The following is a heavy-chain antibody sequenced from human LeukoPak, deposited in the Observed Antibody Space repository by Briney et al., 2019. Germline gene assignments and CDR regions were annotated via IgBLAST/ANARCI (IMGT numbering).Heavy chain of an antibody. V-gene: IGHV3-7*01. D-gene: IGHD7-27*01. CDR1: GFSFNSFF. Sequence: GGSLRLSCAASGFSFNSFFLNWVRLTPGRELEWLACISQDGSETFYMDSVRGRFTISRDNTKNSLYLQMDSLRAEDTAVYFCVRDLGHSRHYFEYWGQGALVTVSS. CDR3: VRDLGHSRHYFEY. J-gene: IGHJ4*02. CDR2: ISQDGSET.